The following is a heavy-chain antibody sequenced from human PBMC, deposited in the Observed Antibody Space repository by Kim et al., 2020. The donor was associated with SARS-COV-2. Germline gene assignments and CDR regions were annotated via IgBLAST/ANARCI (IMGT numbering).Heavy chain of an antibody. CDR2: ILPMVDIP. Sequence: SVKVSCKASGGTFSNYAVNWVRQAPGQGLEWMGRILPMVDIPNYARNFQGRLTTTADKSTSTAYMELTGLTSSDTAVYYFARGGQVVIDGRVSLTPYDHWGQGALVPVS. D-gene: IGHD2-21*01. CDR3: ARGGQVVIDGRVSLTPYDH. CDR1: GGTFSNYA. V-gene: IGHV1-69*04. J-gene: IGHJ5*02.